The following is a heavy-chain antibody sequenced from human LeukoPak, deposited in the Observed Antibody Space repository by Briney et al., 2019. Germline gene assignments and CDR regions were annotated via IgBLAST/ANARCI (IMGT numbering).Heavy chain of an antibody. CDR1: GGSLSSYY. CDR3: AKGGAARPTYYYYYMDV. CDR2: IYYSRSN. J-gene: IGHJ6*03. D-gene: IGHD6-6*01. Sequence: SQTLSLTCTVSGGSLSSYYCSWMRQPPGKEREGMGYIYYSRSNNYNTYLKSPLTISVDTSKNPSSLKLTSVPGADTAVYYCAKGGAARPTYYYYYMDVWGKGTTVTVSS. V-gene: IGHV4-59*01.